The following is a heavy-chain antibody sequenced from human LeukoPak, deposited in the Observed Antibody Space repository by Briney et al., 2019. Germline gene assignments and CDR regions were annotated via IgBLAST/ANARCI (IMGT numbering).Heavy chain of an antibody. J-gene: IGHJ4*02. Sequence: GRSLRLSCAASGFTFSSYDIHWVRQAPGKGLEWVAVISYDGSNKYYADSVKGRFTISRDNAKNSLYLQMNSLRAEDTAVYYCARSSTTYYYDTSSHYWGQGTLVTVSS. D-gene: IGHD3-22*01. CDR1: GFTFSSYD. CDR3: ARSSTTYYYDTSSHY. V-gene: IGHV3-30*03. CDR2: ISYDGSNK.